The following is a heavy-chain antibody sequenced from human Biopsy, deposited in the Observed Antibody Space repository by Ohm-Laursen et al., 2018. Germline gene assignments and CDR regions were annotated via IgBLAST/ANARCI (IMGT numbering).Heavy chain of an antibody. J-gene: IGHJ6*02. CDR1: GFTFSSSA. CDR2: IVVGSGHT. V-gene: IGHV1-58*01. CDR3: AATSTLYYYYYAMDV. Sequence: SVKVSCKASGFTFSSSAVQWVRQARGQRLEWIGWIVVGSGHTNYAQKFQERVTITRDMSTSTAYMELTSLTSEDTAVYYCAATSTLYYYYYAMDVWDQGTTITVSS.